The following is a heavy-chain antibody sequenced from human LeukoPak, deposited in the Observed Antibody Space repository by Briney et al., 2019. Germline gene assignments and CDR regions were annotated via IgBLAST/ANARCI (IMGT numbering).Heavy chain of an antibody. V-gene: IGHV4-39*07. Sequence: PSETLSLTCSVSGGSISSSNYYWGWIRQPPGKGLEWIATIYYNGATQYNPSLKSRVIISLDASKNQFSLKLNSVTAADTAVYYCAREDLPYVSGRGKNYWGPGTLVTVSS. CDR3: AREDLPYVSGRGKNY. CDR1: GGSISSSNYY. CDR2: IYYNGAT. D-gene: IGHD3-10*01. J-gene: IGHJ4*02.